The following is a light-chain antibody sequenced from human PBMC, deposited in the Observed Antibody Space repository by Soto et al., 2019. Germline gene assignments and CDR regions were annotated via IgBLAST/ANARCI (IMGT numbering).Light chain of an antibody. CDR3: QHYNNWPPWT. Sequence: EIVMTQSPATLSVSPGERATLSCRASQSVSSNLAWYQQKPGQGPRLLIYGASTRATGIQARFSGSGSGTEFTLTISSLQSEDFAVYYCQHYNNWPPWTFGQGTKVEIK. CDR2: GAS. CDR1: QSVSSN. V-gene: IGKV3-15*01. J-gene: IGKJ1*01.